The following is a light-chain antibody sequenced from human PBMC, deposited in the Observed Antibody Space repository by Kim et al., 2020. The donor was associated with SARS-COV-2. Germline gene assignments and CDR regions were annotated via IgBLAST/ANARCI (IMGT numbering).Light chain of an antibody. CDR1: HSLGGW. CDR2: KSS. CDR3: QQYNSPCT. V-gene: IGKV1-5*03. Sequence: SVGDRVTITCRAVHSLGGWLALYQQRPGKAPKLLIYKSSTLENGVPSRFSGSGSGTEFTLTISSLQPDDFATYYCQQYNSPCTFGQGTKVGIK. J-gene: IGKJ1*01.